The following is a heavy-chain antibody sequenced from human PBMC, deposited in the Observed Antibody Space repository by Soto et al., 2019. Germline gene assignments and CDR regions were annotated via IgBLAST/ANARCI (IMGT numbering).Heavy chain of an antibody. CDR1: GFTFSSYA. D-gene: IGHD3-3*01. CDR3: ASQIFGGDEIYYYYYGMDV. CDR2: ISGSGGST. J-gene: IGHJ6*02. Sequence: GGSLRLSCAASGFTFSSYAMSWVRQAPGKGLEWVSAISGSGGSTYYADSVKGRFTISRDNSKNTLYLQMNSLRAEDTAVYYCASQIFGGDEIYYYYYGMDVWGQGTTVTVSS. V-gene: IGHV3-23*01.